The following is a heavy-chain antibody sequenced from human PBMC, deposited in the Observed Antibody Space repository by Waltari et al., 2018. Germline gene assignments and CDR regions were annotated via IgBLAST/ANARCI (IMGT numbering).Heavy chain of an antibody. V-gene: IGHV4-34*02. Sequence: QVQLQQWGAGQLQPSETLSLTCAVYGGSFSGYYWGWIRQPPGKGLEWLGEINHNGNRNYNPSLRSRITMLVDTSRSQLALKVNSVTAADTAVYYCVRLEDCSGPGGNCYSGDSFALDVWGQGTTVTVSS. CDR1: GGSFSGYY. D-gene: IGHD2-15*01. CDR3: VRLEDCSGPGGNCYSGDSFALDV. CDR2: INHNGNR. J-gene: IGHJ6*02.